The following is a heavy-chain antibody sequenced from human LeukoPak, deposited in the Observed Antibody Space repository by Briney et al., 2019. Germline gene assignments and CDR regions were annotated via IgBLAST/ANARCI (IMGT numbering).Heavy chain of an antibody. J-gene: IGHJ4*02. V-gene: IGHV1-2*02. CDR1: GYTFTGYY. D-gene: IGHD1-7*01. CDR2: INPNSGGT. CDR3: ARGPSHRLTNWNFFSTPSIDY. Sequence: GASVKVSCKASGYTFTGYYMHWVRQAPGQGLEWMGWINPNSGGTNYAQKFQGRVTMTRDTSINTAYMELSRLRSDDTAVYYCARGPSHRLTNWNFFSTPSIDYWGQGTLVTVSS.